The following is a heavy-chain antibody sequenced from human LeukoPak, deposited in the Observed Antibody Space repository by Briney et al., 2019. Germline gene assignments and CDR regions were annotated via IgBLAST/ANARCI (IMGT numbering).Heavy chain of an antibody. CDR2: ISSSSSTI. J-gene: IGHJ4*02. V-gene: IGHV3-48*01. Sequence: GGSLRLSCAASGFTFSSYSMNWVRQAPGKGLEWVSYISSSSSTIYYADSVKGRFTISRDNAKNSLYLQMNSLRAEDTDVYYCARARYCSGGSCKHRPFDYWGQGTLVTVSS. CDR3: ARARYCSGGSCKHRPFDY. D-gene: IGHD2-15*01. CDR1: GFTFSSYS.